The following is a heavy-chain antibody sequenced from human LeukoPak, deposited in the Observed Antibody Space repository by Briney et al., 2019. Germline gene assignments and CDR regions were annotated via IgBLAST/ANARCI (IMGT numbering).Heavy chain of an antibody. J-gene: IGHJ6*02. CDR1: GYTFTSYY. CDR3: ARGAADYYYYYGMDV. Sequence: ASVKVSCKASGYTFTSYYMHWVRQAPGQGLEWMGIINPSGGSTSYAQKFQGRVTMTRDTSTSTVYMELSSLRSEDTAVYYCARGAADYYYYYGMDVWGQGTTVTVSS. D-gene: IGHD6-13*01. CDR2: INPSGGST. V-gene: IGHV1-46*01.